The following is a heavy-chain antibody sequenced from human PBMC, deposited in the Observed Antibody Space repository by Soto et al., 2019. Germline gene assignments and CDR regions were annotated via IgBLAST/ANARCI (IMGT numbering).Heavy chain of an antibody. Sequence: PSETLSLTCTVSGGSISTYYWSWIRQPPGKGLEWIGYIYYSGITNYNPSLKSRVTISVDTSKSQFSLKLSSVTAADTAVYYCARTYYYGSGSYRSPFDYWGQGTLVTVSS. J-gene: IGHJ4*02. CDR1: GGSISTYY. D-gene: IGHD3-10*01. CDR3: ARTYYYGSGSYRSPFDY. V-gene: IGHV4-59*12. CDR2: IYYSGIT.